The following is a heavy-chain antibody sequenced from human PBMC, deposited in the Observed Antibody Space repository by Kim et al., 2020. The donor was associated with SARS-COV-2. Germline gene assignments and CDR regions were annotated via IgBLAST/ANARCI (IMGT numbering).Heavy chain of an antibody. CDR3: ARWYDGVAFDI. V-gene: IGHV5-51*01. CDR2: DT. Sequence: DTRNSPSFHGQVTVSADKSISTAYLQWSSLEASDTAMYYCARWYDGVAFDIWGQGTMVTVSS. D-gene: IGHD3-3*01. J-gene: IGHJ3*02.